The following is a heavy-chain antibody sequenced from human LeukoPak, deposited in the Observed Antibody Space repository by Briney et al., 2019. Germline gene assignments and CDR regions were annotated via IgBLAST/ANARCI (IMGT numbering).Heavy chain of an antibody. D-gene: IGHD6-19*01. V-gene: IGHV3-48*01. J-gene: IGHJ4*02. CDR1: GFTFSSYS. CDR3: AREWRVHFRGCDY. Sequence: GGSLRLSCAASGFTFSSYSMNWVRQAPGRGLEWVSYISSSSSTIYYADSVKGRFTISRDNAKNSLYLQMNSLRAEDTAVYYCAREWRVHFRGCDYWGQGTLVTVSS. CDR2: ISSSSSTI.